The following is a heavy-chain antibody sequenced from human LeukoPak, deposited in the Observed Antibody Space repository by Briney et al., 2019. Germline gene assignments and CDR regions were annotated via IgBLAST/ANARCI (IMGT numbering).Heavy chain of an antibody. CDR1: GRSISSGRYS. D-gene: IGHD5/OR15-5a*01. CDR3: ARASVFGDYDY. CDR2: IYTSGST. V-gene: IGHV4-61*02. J-gene: IGHJ4*02. Sequence: PSQTLPLTCTVPGRSISSGRYSWSWIRQPGGKGLEWLERIYTSGSTNYNPSLKSRVTISVDTSKNQFSLKLSSVTAADTAVYYCARASVFGDYDYWGQGTLVTVSS.